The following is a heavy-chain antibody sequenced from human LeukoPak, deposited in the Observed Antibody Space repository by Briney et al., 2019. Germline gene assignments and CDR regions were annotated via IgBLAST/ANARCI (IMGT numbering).Heavy chain of an antibody. CDR3: ARHYTAMTQFDY. D-gene: IGHD5-18*01. Sequence: GESLKISCKASGYRFTVYWIAWGRQMPGQGLEWMGSIYSGDSEARYSPSSQGQVTMSVDKSISTAYLQWGSLKASDTATYYCARHYTAMTQFDYWGQGTLVTVSS. V-gene: IGHV5-51*01. CDR2: IYSGDSEA. J-gene: IGHJ4*02. CDR1: GYRFTVYW.